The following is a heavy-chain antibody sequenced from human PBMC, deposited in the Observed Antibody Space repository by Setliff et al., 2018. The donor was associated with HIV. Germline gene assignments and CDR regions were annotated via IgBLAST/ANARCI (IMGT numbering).Heavy chain of an antibody. CDR3: AGLKAAAAF. V-gene: IGHV4-31*03. D-gene: IGHD6-13*01. CDR1: GGPISSGGYY. J-gene: IGHJ4*02. Sequence: PSETLSLTCTVFGGPISSGGYYWSWIRQHPGKGLEWIGYIYYSGSTYYNPSLKSRLTISLDTSKNQFSLKLSSVTAADTAVYYCAGLKAAAAFWGQGTLVTVSS. CDR2: IYYSGST.